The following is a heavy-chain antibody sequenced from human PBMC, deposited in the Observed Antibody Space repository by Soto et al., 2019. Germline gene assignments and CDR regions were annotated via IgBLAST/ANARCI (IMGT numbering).Heavy chain of an antibody. Sequence: PSEALSLTSYVSGGSINSGRSSWNWIRQSPGKGLEWIAYIYHSGSTYYNPSLKSRVTISVDRSENQFSLKLTSVTAADTAVYYCVRESTTSGPNWFDTWGPGILVIVSS. CDR1: GGSINSGRSS. V-gene: IGHV4-30-2*06. CDR3: VRESTTSGPNWFDT. D-gene: IGHD1-1*01. CDR2: IYHSGST. J-gene: IGHJ5*02.